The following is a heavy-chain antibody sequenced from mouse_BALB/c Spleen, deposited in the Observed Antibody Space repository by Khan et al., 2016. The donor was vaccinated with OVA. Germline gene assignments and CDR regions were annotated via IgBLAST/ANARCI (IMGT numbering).Heavy chain of an antibody. Sequence: EVKLMESGGGLVQPGGSRKLSCAASGFTFSSFGMHWVRQAPEKGLEWVAYISSGSSTIYYADTVKGRCTISRDNPKNTLFLHMTSLRSEDTAMYYCARSLAPMAYWGQGTSVTVSS. CDR2: ISSGSSTI. CDR1: GFTFSSFG. J-gene: IGHJ4*01. CDR3: ARSLAPMAY. V-gene: IGHV5-17*02. D-gene: IGHD2-10*02.